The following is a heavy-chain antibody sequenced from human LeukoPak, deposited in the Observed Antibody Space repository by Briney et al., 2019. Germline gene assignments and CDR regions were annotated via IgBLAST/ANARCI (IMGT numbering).Heavy chain of an antibody. Sequence: GRSLRLYCAASGFTFSSYATHWVRQAPGKWLEWVAVISYDGSNKYYADSVKGRFTISRDNSKNTLYLQMNSLRAEDTAVYYCARDDSSGYYYASLDYWGQGTLVTVSS. CDR3: ARDDSSGYYYASLDY. CDR1: GFTFSSYA. D-gene: IGHD3-22*01. J-gene: IGHJ4*02. CDR2: ISYDGSNK. V-gene: IGHV3-30-3*01.